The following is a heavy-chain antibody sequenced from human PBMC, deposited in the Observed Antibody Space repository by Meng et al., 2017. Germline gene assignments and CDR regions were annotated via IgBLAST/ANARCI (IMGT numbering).Heavy chain of an antibody. CDR1: GGTFSSYA. CDR2: IIPIFGTA. Sequence: QDQQVQSGAEVKKPGSSVMVSCKASGGTFSSYAISWVRQAPGQGLEWMGGIIPIFGTANYAQKFQGRVTITTDESTSTAYMELSSLRSEDTAVYYCARERSIAVAGNFDYWGQGTLVTVSS. J-gene: IGHJ4*02. CDR3: ARERSIAVAGNFDY. D-gene: IGHD6-19*01. V-gene: IGHV1-69*05.